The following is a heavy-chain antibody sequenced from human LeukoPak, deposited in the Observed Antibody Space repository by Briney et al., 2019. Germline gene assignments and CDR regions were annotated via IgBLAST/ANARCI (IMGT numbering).Heavy chain of an antibody. CDR3: PSDSTSCRGCAFDI. D-gene: IGHD2-2*01. CDR1: GFTFTSHW. CDR2: LNRDGSER. V-gene: IGHV3-7*01. Sequence: GGSLRLSCGASGFTFTSHWMSWVRQVPGKGLEWVANLNRDGSERQYVDSVKGRFTISRDNAKNSLYLQMNSLRAEDTALYYCPSDSTSCRGCAFDIWGQGTMVTLSS. J-gene: IGHJ3*02.